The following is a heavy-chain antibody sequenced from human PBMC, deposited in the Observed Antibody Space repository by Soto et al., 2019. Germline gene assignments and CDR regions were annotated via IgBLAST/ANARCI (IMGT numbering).Heavy chain of an antibody. CDR1: SGSLSGFY. Sequence: PLETLSLTCGLSSGSLSGFYWSWIRQSPGKGLEWIGDINYSGSTSYKPSLKSRVAIAVDASKKQFSLKLNSVTAADTAVYYCARWGTGNFRPSRPFFHYWGQGTRVTVSS. D-gene: IGHD3-16*01. J-gene: IGHJ4*02. CDR2: INYSGST. V-gene: IGHV4-34*01. CDR3: ARWGTGNFRPSRPFFHY.